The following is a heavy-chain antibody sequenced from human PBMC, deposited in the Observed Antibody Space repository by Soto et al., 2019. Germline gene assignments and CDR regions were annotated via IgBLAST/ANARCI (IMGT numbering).Heavy chain of an antibody. CDR2: IYYSGST. V-gene: IGHV4-59*01. CDR1: GGSISSYY. J-gene: IGHJ4*02. Sequence: GSLRLSCTVSGGSISSYYWSWIRQPPGKGLEWIGYIYYSGSTNYNPSLKSRVTISVDTSKNQFSLKLSSVTAADTAVYYCARVSLSGYDRGVDYWGQGTLVTVSS. D-gene: IGHD5-12*01. CDR3: ARVSLSGYDRGVDY.